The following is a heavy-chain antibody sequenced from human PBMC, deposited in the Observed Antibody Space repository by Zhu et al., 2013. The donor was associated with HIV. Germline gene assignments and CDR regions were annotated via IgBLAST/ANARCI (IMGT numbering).Heavy chain of an antibody. CDR2: ISGYNGNT. V-gene: IGHV1-18*04. D-gene: IGHD6-6*01. Sequence: QVQLVQSGAEVKKPGASVKVSCKASGYTFTNYNVGWVRQAPGQGLEWMGWISGYNGNTNYAQKFQGRVTMTTDTSTTTAYMELRSLRSDDTAVYYCARPVGGSSSLYDWLDPWGQGTLVTVSS. J-gene: IGHJ5*02. CDR3: ARPVGGSSSLYDWLDP. CDR1: GYTFTNYN.